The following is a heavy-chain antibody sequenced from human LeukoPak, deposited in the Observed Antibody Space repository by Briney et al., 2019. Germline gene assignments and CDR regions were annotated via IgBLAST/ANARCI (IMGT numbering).Heavy chain of an antibody. CDR1: GFPFSSYG. Sequence: GGSLRLSCATSGFPFSSYGMHWVRQAPGKGLEWVARLVYDARSDYANSVKGRFSISRDDSKNTLFLDMSNLRVEDTALYYCARDLSAAFDFWGQGVLVTVSS. CDR3: ARDLSAAFDF. D-gene: IGHD6-19*01. J-gene: IGHJ4*02. V-gene: IGHV3-33*01. CDR2: LVYDARS.